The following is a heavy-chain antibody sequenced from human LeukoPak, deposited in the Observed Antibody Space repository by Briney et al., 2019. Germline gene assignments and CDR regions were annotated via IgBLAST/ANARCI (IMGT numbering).Heavy chain of an antibody. Sequence: PGGSLRLSCAASGFTFSSYGMHWVRQAPGKGLEWVAVISYDGSNKYYADSVKGRFTISRDNSKNTLYLQMNSLRAEDTAVYYCAKDRNRSAAGTYYYGSGSYLGPSYWGQGTLVTVSS. J-gene: IGHJ4*02. D-gene: IGHD3-10*01. CDR2: ISYDGSNK. CDR3: AKDRNRSAAGTYYYGSGSYLGPSY. V-gene: IGHV3-30*18. CDR1: GFTFSSYG.